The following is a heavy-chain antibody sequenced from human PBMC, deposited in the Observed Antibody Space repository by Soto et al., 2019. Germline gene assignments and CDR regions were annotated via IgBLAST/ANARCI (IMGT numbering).Heavy chain of an antibody. V-gene: IGHV3-33*01. CDR2: IWYDGSNK. D-gene: IGHD3-3*01. J-gene: IGHJ6*02. Sequence: PGGSLRLSCAASGFTFSSYGMHWVRQAPGKGLEWVAVIWYDGSNKYYADSVKGRFTISRDNSKNTLYLQMNSLRAEDTAVYYCARDLAEWIGGLDAWGQGTTVTVSS. CDR1: GFTFSSYG. CDR3: ARDLAEWIGGLDA.